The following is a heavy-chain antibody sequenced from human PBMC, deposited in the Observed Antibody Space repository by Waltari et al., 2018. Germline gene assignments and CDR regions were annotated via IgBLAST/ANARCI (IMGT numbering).Heavy chain of an antibody. D-gene: IGHD6-6*01. CDR3: ARAARPSGMDV. CDR2: IYHSGIT. Sequence: QVQLQESGPGLVKPSETLSLTCAVSGYSISSGYYWGWIRQPPGKGLEWIGSIYHSGITYYNPSLKSRVTISVDTSKNQFSLKLSSVTAADTAVYYCARAARPSGMDVWGQGTTVTVSS. CDR1: GYSISSGYY. V-gene: IGHV4-38-2*01. J-gene: IGHJ6*02.